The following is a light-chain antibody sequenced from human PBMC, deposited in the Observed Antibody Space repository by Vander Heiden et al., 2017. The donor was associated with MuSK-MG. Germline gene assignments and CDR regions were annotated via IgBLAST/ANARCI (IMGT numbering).Light chain of an antibody. J-gene: IGLJ1*01. V-gene: IGLV2-14*01. Sequence: QSALTQPASVSGSPGQSITISCTGTSSDVGGYDYVSWYQQRPGKAPKLMIYEVSSRPSGVSNRFSGSKSGNTASPTISGLQADDEADYYCSSYTSSTTLVYVFGTGTKVTVL. CDR2: EVS. CDR1: SSDVGGYDY. CDR3: SSYTSSTTLVYV.